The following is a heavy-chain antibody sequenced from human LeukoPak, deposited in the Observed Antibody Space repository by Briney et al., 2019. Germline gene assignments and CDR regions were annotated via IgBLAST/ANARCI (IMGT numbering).Heavy chain of an antibody. V-gene: IGHV3-30*18. CDR2: ISHGGDNE. CDR3: AKRAPYYFDY. J-gene: IGHJ4*02. CDR1: GFTFSIYG. Sequence: PGRSLRLSCAASGFTFSIYGMHWVRQAPGKGLEWVSVISHGGDNEYYADSVKGRFTISRDNSKNTLFLQMNSLRAEDTAVYFCAKRAPYYFDYWGQGTLVTVSS.